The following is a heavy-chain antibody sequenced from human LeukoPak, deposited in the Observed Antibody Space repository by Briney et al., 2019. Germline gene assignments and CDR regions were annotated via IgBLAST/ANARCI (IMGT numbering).Heavy chain of an antibody. J-gene: IGHJ4*02. V-gene: IGHV1-2*02. D-gene: IGHD6-13*01. CDR1: GYTFTGYY. Sequence: GASVKVSCKASGYTFTGYYLHWVRQAPGQGLEWMGWLNPNSGGTNYAQKFQGRVTMTRDTSISTAYMEVSRLRSDDTAVYYCARAPSSGWSGYYSDYWGQGTLVTVSS. CDR3: ARAPSSGWSGYYSDY. CDR2: LNPNSGGT.